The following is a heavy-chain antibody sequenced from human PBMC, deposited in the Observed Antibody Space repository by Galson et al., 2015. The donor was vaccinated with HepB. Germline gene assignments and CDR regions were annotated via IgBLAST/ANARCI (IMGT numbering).Heavy chain of an antibody. CDR3: VQQNRTYYDSSNGYYAIGN. CDR1: GFSLSTSGVG. CDR2: IHWDDDK. Sequence: PALVKPTQTLTLTCSFSGFSLSTSGVGVGWIRQPPGKALEWLALIHWDDDKRYTPSLKTRLTITKDTFKNQVVLTMTNMDPLDTGTYYCVQQNRTYYDSSNGYYAIGNWGQGTLVTVSS. V-gene: IGHV2-5*04. D-gene: IGHD3-3*01. J-gene: IGHJ4*02.